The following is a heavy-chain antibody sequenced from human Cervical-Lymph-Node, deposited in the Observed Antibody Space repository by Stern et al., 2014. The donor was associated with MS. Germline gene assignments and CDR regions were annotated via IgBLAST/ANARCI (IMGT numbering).Heavy chain of an antibody. CDR3: ARGRYCSAGSCYSDY. CDR2: INTNTWNP. CDR1: GYTFTSYA. V-gene: IGHV7-4-1*02. Sequence: QDQLVQSGSELKEPGASVKVSCKASGYTFTSYAMNWVRQVPGQGLEWMGWINTNTWNPTYAQGFTGRFVFSLDTSVSTAYLQISSLKAEDTAVYYCARGRYCSAGSCYSDYWGQGALVTVSS. J-gene: IGHJ4*02. D-gene: IGHD2-15*01.